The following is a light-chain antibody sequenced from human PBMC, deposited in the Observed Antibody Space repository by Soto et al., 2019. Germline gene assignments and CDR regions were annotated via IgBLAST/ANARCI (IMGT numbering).Light chain of an antibody. CDR1: SGDVGTYNY. CDR2: EVS. V-gene: IGLV2-14*01. J-gene: IGLJ2*01. CDR3: SSYIINSTLVI. Sequence: QSALTQPASVSGSPGQSITISCTGTSGDVGTYNYVSWYQQHPGKAPKLMIYEVSNWPSGISNRFSGSKSGNTASLTISGLQAEDGADYYCSSYIINSTLVIFGGGTKVTVL.